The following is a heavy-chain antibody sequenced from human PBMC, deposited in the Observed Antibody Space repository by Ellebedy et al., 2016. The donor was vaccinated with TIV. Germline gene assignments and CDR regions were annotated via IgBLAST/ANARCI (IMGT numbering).Heavy chain of an antibody. J-gene: IGHJ5*02. Sequence: PGGSLRLSCAASGFTFSDYYMSWIRQAPGKRLEWVSYISSSSTYTNYADSVKGRFTISRANTKDSLYLQMDSLRVEDTAVYYCAASNSWGQGILVTVSS. CDR3: AASNS. V-gene: IGHV3-11*06. CDR2: ISSSSTYT. D-gene: IGHD2/OR15-2a*01. CDR1: GFTFSDYY.